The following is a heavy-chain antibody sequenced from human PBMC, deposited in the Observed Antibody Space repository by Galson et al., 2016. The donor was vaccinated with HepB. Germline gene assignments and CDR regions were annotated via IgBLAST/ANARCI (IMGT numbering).Heavy chain of an antibody. D-gene: IGHD6-13*01. CDR1: GGSISSGSYY. CDR2: IYSGGSA. V-gene: IGHV4-61*02. J-gene: IGHJ6*03. CDR3: ARDNGVGGITEAGTLYYYYYYMDV. Sequence: TLSLTCTVSGGSISSGSYYWSWIRQPAGKGLEWIGRIYSGGSATYNPSLESRVTISVDTSKNQFSLKLRSVTAADTALYYCARDNGVGGITEAGTLYYYYYYMDVWGKGTTVTVSS.